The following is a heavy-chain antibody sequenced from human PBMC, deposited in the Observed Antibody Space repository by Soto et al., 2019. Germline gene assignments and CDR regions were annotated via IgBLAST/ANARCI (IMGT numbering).Heavy chain of an antibody. Sequence: QVQLVESGGGVVQPGRSLRLSCAASGFTFSSYGMHWVRQAPGKGLEWVAVISYDGSNKYYADSVKGRFTISRDNXXNTLYLQMNSLRAEDTAVYYCAKGQWLVNSNYFDYWGQGTLVTVSS. V-gene: IGHV3-30*18. CDR3: AKGQWLVNSNYFDY. J-gene: IGHJ4*02. D-gene: IGHD6-19*01. CDR2: ISYDGSNK. CDR1: GFTFSSYG.